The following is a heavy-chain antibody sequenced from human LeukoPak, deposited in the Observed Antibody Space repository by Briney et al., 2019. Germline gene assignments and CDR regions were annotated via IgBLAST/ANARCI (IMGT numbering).Heavy chain of an antibody. CDR3: TRGPPDGSGNYYLGDF. V-gene: IGHV3-74*01. J-gene: IGHJ4*02. D-gene: IGHD3-10*01. Sequence: GGSLRLSCAASGFTFSNYWMHWFRQAPGKGLVWVSRINYDGNTNYADSVKGRFTISRDNAKNTLYLQMNSLRVEDTAVYYCTRGPPDGSGNYYLGDFWGQGTLVTVSS. CDR2: INYDGNT. CDR1: GFTFSNYW.